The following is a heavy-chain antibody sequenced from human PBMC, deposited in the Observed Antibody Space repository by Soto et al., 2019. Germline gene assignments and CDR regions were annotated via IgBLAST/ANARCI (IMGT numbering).Heavy chain of an antibody. J-gene: IGHJ4*02. V-gene: IGHV3-9*01. CDR1: GFTFDDYA. Sequence: GGSLRLSCAASGFTFDDYAMHWVRQAPGKGLEWVSGINGNTDRIAYADSVKGRFTISRDNAKNSLYLQMNSLRVEDTALYYCAKVKDKRFPLVRGMSLGYYFDYWGQGTLVTVSS. CDR2: INGNTDRI. CDR3: AKVKDKRFPLVRGMSLGYYFDY. D-gene: IGHD3-10*01.